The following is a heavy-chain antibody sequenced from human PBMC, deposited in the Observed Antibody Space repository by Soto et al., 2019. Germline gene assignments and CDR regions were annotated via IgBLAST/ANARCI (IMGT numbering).Heavy chain of an antibody. V-gene: IGHV3-73*01. CDR2: IRSKANSYAT. Sequence: EVQLVESGVGLVQPGGSLKLSCAASGFTFSGSAMHWVRQASGKGLEWVGRIRSKANSYATAYAVSVNGRLTISRDDSKNTAYLQMNSLETEDTAVYYCAMVTPMLPHGMDVWGQGTTVTVSS. CDR1: GFTFSGSA. CDR3: AMVTPMLPHGMDV. J-gene: IGHJ6*02. D-gene: IGHD5-18*01.